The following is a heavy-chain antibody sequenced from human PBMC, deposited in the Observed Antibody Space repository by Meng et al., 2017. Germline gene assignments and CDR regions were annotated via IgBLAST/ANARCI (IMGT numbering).Heavy chain of an antibody. CDR2: INHSGST. D-gene: IGHD3-10*01. CDR3: ARGSYYYGSGYLGVGY. V-gene: IGHV4-34*01. J-gene: IGHJ4*02. Sequence: GSLRLSCAVYGGSFSGYYWSWIRQPPGKGLEWIGEINHSGSTNYNPSLKSRVTISVDTSKNQFSLKLSSVTAADTAVYYCARGSYYYGSGYLGVGYWGQGTLVTVSS. CDR1: GGSFSGYY.